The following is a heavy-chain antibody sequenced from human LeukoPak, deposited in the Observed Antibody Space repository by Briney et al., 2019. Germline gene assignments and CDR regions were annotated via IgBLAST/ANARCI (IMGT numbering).Heavy chain of an antibody. CDR1: GFMFSRYV. Sequence: GRSLRLSCEASGFMFSRYVMHWVRQAPGKGPEWVAVTWYDGTNRYYADSVKGRFTIDRDNSKDTMYLEMSSLRAEDTAMYYCARDSSAPPYYFDGSGYPISNYWYFDLWGRGTLVTVSS. CDR3: ARDSSAPPYYFDGSGYPISNYWYFDL. D-gene: IGHD3-22*01. CDR2: TWYDGTNR. V-gene: IGHV3-33*01. J-gene: IGHJ2*01.